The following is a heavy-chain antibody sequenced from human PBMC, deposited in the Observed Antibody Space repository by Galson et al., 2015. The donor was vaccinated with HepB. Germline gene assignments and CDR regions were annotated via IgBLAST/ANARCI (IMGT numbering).Heavy chain of an antibody. D-gene: IGHD3-22*01. CDR2: IKSKTDGGTT. CDR1: GFTFSNAW. V-gene: IGHV3-15*01. Sequence: SLRLSCAASGFTFSNAWMSWVRQAPGKGLEWVGRIKSKTDGGTTDYAAPVKGRFTISRDDSKNTLYLQMNSLKTEDTAVYYCTTEYYYDSSGYLRCYWGQGILVTVYS. J-gene: IGHJ4*02. CDR3: TTEYYYDSSGYLRCY.